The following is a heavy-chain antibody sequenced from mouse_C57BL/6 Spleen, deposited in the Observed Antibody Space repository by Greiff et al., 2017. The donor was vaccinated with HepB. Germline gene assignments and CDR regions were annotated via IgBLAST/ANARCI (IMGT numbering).Heavy chain of an antibody. CDR3: ARGDYDGAWFAY. J-gene: IGHJ3*01. D-gene: IGHD2-4*01. CDR1: GYAFSSYW. CDR2: IYPGDGDT. Sequence: QVQLQQSGAELVMPGASVKISCKASGYAFSSYWMNWVKQRPGKGLEWIGQIYPGDGDTNYNGKFKGKATLTADKSSSTAYMQLSSLTSEDSAVYFCARGDYDGAWFAYWGQGTLVTVSA. V-gene: IGHV1-80*01.